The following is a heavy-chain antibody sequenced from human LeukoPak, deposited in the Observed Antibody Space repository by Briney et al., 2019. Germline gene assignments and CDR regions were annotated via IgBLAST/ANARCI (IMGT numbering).Heavy chain of an antibody. J-gene: IGHJ3*02. CDR2: INHSGST. CDR1: GGSF. Sequence: SETLSLTCTVYGGSFKGLEWIGEINHSGSTNYNPSLKSRVTISVDTSKNQFSLKLSSVTAADTAVYYCAREAPSGYYYLNAFDIWGQGTMVTVSS. CDR3: AREAPSGYYYLNAFDI. D-gene: IGHD3-10*01. V-gene: IGHV4-34*01.